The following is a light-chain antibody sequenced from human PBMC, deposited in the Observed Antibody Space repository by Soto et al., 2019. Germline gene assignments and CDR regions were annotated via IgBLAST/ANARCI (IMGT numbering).Light chain of an antibody. CDR3: AAWDDSLKAVV. Sequence: QSVLTQPPSASGTPGQRVTISCSGSSSNIGSNIVNWYQQLPGTAPKLLIYNNYQRPSGVPDRFSGSKSGPSASLAISGLQSEDEADYHCAAWDDSLKAVVFGGGTKLTVL. V-gene: IGLV1-44*01. CDR2: NNY. J-gene: IGLJ2*01. CDR1: SSNIGSNI.